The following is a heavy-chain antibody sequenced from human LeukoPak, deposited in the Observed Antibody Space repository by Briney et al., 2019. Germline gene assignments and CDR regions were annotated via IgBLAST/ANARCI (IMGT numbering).Heavy chain of an antibody. J-gene: IGHJ3*02. V-gene: IGHV1-18*01. Sequence: ASVKVSCKASGYTFTSYGISWVRQAPGQGLEWMGWISAYNGNTNYAQKLQGRVTMTTDTSTSTAYMELRSLRSDDTAVYYCARDDDIWFGDNDALDIWGQGTMVTVSS. CDR3: ARDDDIWFGDNDALDI. CDR1: GYTFTSYG. CDR2: ISAYNGNT. D-gene: IGHD3-10*01.